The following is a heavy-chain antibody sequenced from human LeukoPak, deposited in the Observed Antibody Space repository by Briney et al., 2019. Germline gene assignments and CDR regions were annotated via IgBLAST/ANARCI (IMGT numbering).Heavy chain of an antibody. V-gene: IGHV5-51*01. D-gene: IGHD5-12*01. CDR2: IYPGDSDT. Sequence: GAALKISFKGSGYGFTSYWIGWVRRMPGKGLEWMGIIYPGDSDTRYSPSFQGQVTISADKSITTAYLQWSSLNASDTAMYYCARRGYSGYDWEFDYWGQGTLVTVSS. CDR3: ARRGYSGYDWEFDY. CDR1: GYGFTSYW. J-gene: IGHJ4*02.